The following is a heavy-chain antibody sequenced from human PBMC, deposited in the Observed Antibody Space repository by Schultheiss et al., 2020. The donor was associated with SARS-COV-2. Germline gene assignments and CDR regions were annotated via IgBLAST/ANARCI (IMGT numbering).Heavy chain of an antibody. V-gene: IGHV1-69*13. D-gene: IGHD3-22*01. CDR1: GGSFSSYG. J-gene: IGHJ5*01. CDR3: ARGDATLPSYYYETGDRGHRFDS. Sequence: SVKVSCKASGGSFSSYGFTWVRQAPGQGLEWMGGIIPIFGTANYAQKFQGRVTITADESTSTAYMELSSLRSEDTAVYYCARGDATLPSYYYETGDRGHRFDSWGQGTLVTVSS. CDR2: IIPIFGTA.